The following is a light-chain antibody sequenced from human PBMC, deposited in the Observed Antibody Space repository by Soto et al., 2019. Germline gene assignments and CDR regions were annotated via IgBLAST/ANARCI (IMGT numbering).Light chain of an antibody. CDR2: GAS. CDR1: QSVSSSY. CDR3: QQYASSIRT. J-gene: IGKJ1*01. Sequence: EIVLTQSPGTLSLSPGERATLSCRASQSVSSSYLAWYQQKPGQAPRLLIYGASSRATGIPDRFSGSGSGTDFTLTISRLEPEDFAVYYCQQYASSIRTCGQGTKVDI. V-gene: IGKV3-20*01.